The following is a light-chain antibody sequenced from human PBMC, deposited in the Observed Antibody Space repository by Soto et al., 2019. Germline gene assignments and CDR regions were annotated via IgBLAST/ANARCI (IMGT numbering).Light chain of an antibody. CDR1: SSNIGNNY. J-gene: IGLJ2*01. Sequence: QSVLTQPPSLSAAPGQKVTISCSGSSSNIGNNYVSWYQQLPGTAPRLLIYDNNKRPSGIPDRFSGSKSGTSATLGITGLQTGDEADYYCGTWDSSLRLVLFGGGTKLTVL. CDR2: DNN. CDR3: GTWDSSLRLVL. V-gene: IGLV1-51*01.